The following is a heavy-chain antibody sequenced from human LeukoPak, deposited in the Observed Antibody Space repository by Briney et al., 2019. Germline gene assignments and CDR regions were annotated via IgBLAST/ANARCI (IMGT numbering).Heavy chain of an antibody. CDR2: IIPIFGTA. J-gene: IGHJ5*02. D-gene: IGHD3-3*01. V-gene: IGHV1-69*01. CDR3: ARLSSADFWSGYYSNWFDP. Sequence: SVKVSCKASGGTFSSYAISWVRQAPGQGLEWMGGIIPIFGTANYALKFQGRVTITADESTSTAYMELSSLRSEDTAVYYCARLSSADFWSGYYSNWFDPWGQGTLVTVSS. CDR1: GGTFSSYA.